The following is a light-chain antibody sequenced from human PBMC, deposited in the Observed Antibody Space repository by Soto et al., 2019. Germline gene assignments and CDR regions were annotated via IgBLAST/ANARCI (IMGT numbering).Light chain of an antibody. V-gene: IGLV2-14*01. CDR1: SSDINNYHY. CDR2: QVS. Sequence: QSALTQPASVSGSPGQSITISCTETSSDINNYHYVSWYQQHPGKAPKLMIYQVSNRPSGVSNRFSGSKAGNTASLTISGLQAEDEADYYCQSYDNSLSGSWVFGGGTKLTVL. J-gene: IGLJ3*02. CDR3: QSYDNSLSGSWV.